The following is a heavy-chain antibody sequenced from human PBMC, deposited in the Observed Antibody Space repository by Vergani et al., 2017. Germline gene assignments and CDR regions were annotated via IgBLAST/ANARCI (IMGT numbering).Heavy chain of an antibody. Sequence: EVRLVESGGGVVRPGGSLRLSCAASGFTFDDYGMSWVRQAPGKGLEWVSGINWNGGSTGYADSVKGRFTISRDNAKNSLYLQMNSLRAEDTALYYCARDACGGDCYSNNHWFDPWGQGTLVTVSS. CDR2: INWNGGST. CDR3: ARDACGGDCYSNNHWFDP. CDR1: GFTFDDYG. V-gene: IGHV3-20*04. D-gene: IGHD2-21*02. J-gene: IGHJ5*02.